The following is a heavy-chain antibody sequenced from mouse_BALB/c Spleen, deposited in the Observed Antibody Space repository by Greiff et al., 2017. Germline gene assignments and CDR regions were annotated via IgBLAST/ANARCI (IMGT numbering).Heavy chain of an antibody. D-gene: IGHD1-2*01. V-gene: IGHV1-69*02. Sequence: QVQLQQPGAELVKPGASVKLSCKASGYTFTSYWMHWVKQRPGQGLEWIGEIDPSDSYTNYNQKFKGKATLTVDKSSSTAYMQLSSLTSEDSAVYYCAGITTANGLDYWGQGTTLTVSS. CDR1: GYTFTSYW. CDR2: IDPSDSYT. J-gene: IGHJ2*01. CDR3: AGITTANGLDY.